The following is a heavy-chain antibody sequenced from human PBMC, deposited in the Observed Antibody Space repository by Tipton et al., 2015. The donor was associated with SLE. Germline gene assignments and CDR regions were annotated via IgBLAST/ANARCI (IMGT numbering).Heavy chain of an antibody. J-gene: IGHJ3*02. V-gene: IGHV4-59*01. Sequence: GLVKPSETLSLTCTVSGGSINNYYWTWIRRPPGKGLEWIGHIYNSGGTNSNPSFKSRVTISADTSKNHFSLKESSVTAADTAVYYCVRAEGSWDAFDIWGQGTMVTVSS. CDR1: GGSINNYY. CDR2: IYNSGGT. D-gene: IGHD2-15*01. CDR3: VRAEGSWDAFDI.